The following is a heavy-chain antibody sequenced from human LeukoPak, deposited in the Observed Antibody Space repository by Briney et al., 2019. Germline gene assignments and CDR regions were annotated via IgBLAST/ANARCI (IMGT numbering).Heavy chain of an antibody. J-gene: IGHJ4*02. D-gene: IGHD3-10*01. Sequence: ASVRVSCKASGYTFTSYDINWVRQATGQGLEWMGWMNPNSGNTGYAQKFQGRVTMTRNTSISTAYMELSSLRSEDTAVYYCARGLARFGKLFFGYWGQGTLVTVSS. CDR1: GYTFTSYD. V-gene: IGHV1-8*01. CDR3: ARGLARFGKLFFGY. CDR2: MNPNSGNT.